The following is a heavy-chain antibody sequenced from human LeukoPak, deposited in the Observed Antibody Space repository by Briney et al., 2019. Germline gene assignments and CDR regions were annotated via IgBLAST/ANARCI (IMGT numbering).Heavy chain of an antibody. D-gene: IGHD3-16*01. V-gene: IGHV1-18*01. Sequence: GASVKVSCKASGYTFTSYGISWVRQAHGQGLEWMGWISAYSGNTNYAQKLQGRVTMTTDTSTSTAYMELRSLRSDDTAVYYCARVVGGAYYYYYYMDVWGKGTTVTVSS. CDR3: ARVVGGAYYYYYYMDV. CDR2: ISAYSGNT. J-gene: IGHJ6*03. CDR1: GYTFTSYG.